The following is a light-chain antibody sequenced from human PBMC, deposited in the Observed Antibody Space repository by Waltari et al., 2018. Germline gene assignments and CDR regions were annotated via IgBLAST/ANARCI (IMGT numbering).Light chain of an antibody. Sequence: DIQMTQSPSTLSASVGDRVTITCRASQSISSWLAWYQQKPGKAPKLLIYNAASLESGVPSRFSGSGSGTEFTLTISSLQPDDFATYYCQQYNSYSWTFGQGTKVEIK. CDR3: QQYNSYSWT. J-gene: IGKJ1*01. V-gene: IGKV1-5*03. CDR1: QSISSW. CDR2: NAA.